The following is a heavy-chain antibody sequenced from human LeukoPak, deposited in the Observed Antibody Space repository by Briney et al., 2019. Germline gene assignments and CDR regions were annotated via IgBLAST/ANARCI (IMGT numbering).Heavy chain of an antibody. CDR1: GFTFSSYG. D-gene: IGHD3-9*01. CDR3: LSDVYTSRGRGHTIFTDFDY. CDR2: IRYDGSNK. J-gene: IGHJ4*02. V-gene: IGHV3-30*02. Sequence: PGGSLRLSCAASGFTFSSYGMHWVRQAPGKGLEWVAFIRYDGSNKYYADSVKGRFTISRDNSKNTLYLQMNSLRAEDTAVYYCLSDVYTSRGRGHTIFTDFDYWGQGTLVTVSS.